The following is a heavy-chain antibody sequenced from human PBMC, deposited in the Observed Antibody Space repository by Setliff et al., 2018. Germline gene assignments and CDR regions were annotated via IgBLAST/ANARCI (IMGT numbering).Heavy chain of an antibody. CDR3: LGAGTCSY. J-gene: IGHJ4*02. CDR1: GLSYINDW. D-gene: IGHD3-10*02. CDR2: INPGGSET. V-gene: IGHV3-7*01. Sequence: PGGSLRLSCTASGLSYINDWASWVRQAPGKGPEWLASINPGGSETYYVDSARGRFTISRDNARNSLSLQMNRLRSDDTAVYYCLGAGTCSYWGQGTRVTVSS.